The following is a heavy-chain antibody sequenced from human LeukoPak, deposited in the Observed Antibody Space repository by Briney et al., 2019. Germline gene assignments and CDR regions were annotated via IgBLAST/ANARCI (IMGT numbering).Heavy chain of an antibody. CDR3: ARGGISTSLDY. J-gene: IGHJ4*02. D-gene: IGHD2-2*01. CDR2: IYGSGST. V-gene: IGHV4-4*07. Sequence: PSETLSLTCTVSGDSIRNNYWSWIWQPAGKGLEWIGRIYGSGSTNYSPSLKGRVTMSVDTSQSQFSLRVSSATAADTAVYYCARGGISTSLDYWGQGTLVTVAS. CDR1: GDSIRNNY.